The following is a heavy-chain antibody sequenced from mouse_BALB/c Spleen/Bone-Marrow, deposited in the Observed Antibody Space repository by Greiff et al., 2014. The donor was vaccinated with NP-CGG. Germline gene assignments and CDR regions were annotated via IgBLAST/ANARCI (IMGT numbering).Heavy chain of an antibody. CDR3: ARRGTFRATSCAMDY. Sequence: QVQLQQSGAELARPGASVKMSCKASAYTFTDYTVHWVKQRPGQGLEWIGYINPSSGYTNYNQIFKDKATLTADKSSSTAYMQLSSLTSEDSAVYYCARRGTFRATSCAMDYWGQGNSVTVSS. V-gene: IGHV1-4*01. CDR1: AYTFTDYT. D-gene: IGHD3-1*01. J-gene: IGHJ4*01. CDR2: INPSSGYT.